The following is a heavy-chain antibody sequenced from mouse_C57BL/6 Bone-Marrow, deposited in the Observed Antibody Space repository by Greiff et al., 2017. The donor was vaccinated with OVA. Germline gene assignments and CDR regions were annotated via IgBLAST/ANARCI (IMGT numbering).Heavy chain of an antibody. CDR2: ISSGGSYT. CDR1: GFTFSSYG. J-gene: IGHJ1*03. CDR3: ARHYSNYCWYSDV. D-gene: IGHD2-5*01. V-gene: IGHV5-6*01. Sequence: EVMLVESGGDLVKPGGSLKLSCAASGFTFSSYGMSWVRQTPDKRLEWVATISSGGSYTYYPDSVKGRFTISRDNAKNTLYLQMSRLKSEDTAMYYGARHYSNYCWYSDVWGTGTTVTVSS.